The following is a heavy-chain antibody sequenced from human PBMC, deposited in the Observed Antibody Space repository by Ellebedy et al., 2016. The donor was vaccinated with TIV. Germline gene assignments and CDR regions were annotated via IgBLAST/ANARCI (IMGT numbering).Heavy chain of an antibody. CDR3: ARGFDLDPGFEY. CDR2: IIPILRIE. Sequence: AASVKVSCKASGGTFSNYAINWVRQAPGQGLEWMGGIIPILRIENYAHNLQGRVTITAAISTSTDSMELTSLRSEDPAVFYCARGFDLDPGFEYWGPGTLVTVSS. D-gene: IGHD1-1*01. V-gene: IGHV1-69*10. J-gene: IGHJ4*02. CDR1: GGTFSNYA.